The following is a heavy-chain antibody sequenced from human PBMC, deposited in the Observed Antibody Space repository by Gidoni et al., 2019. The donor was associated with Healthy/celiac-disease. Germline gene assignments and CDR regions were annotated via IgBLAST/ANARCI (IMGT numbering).Heavy chain of an antibody. V-gene: IGHV3-33*01. D-gene: IGHD6-6*01. J-gene: IGHJ3*02. CDR3: ARGGSSSSADAFDI. CDR2: IWYDGSNK. Sequence: QVQLVESGGGVVQPGRSLRLSCAASGFTFSSYGMHWVRQAPGKGLEWVAVIWYDGSNKYYADSVKGRFTISRDNSKNTLYLQMNSLRAEDTAVYYCARGGSSSSADAFDIWGQGTMVTVSS. CDR1: GFTFSSYG.